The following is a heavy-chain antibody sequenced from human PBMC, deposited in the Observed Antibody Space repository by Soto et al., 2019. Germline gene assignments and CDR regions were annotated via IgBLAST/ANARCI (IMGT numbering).Heavy chain of an antibody. CDR2: IFPVFGAA. J-gene: IGHJ3*01. CDR1: GGTFRSFS. D-gene: IGHD3-22*01. V-gene: IGHV1-69*01. Sequence: QFQLVQSGAEVKKPGSSVKVSCKAPGGTFRSFSITWVRQAPGQGLDWMGGIFPVFGAANYAQKFQDRVSITADESTSTAYMDLSSLGSEDTAVYYCARRQVFDENSGAFPEGPFDLWGQGTLVTVSS. CDR3: ARRQVFDENSGAFPEGPFDL.